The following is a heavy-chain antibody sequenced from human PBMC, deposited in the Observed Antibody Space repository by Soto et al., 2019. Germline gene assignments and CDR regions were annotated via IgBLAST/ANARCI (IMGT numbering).Heavy chain of an antibody. V-gene: IGHV4-30-2*01. CDR1: GGSIKRDNYS. J-gene: IGHJ4*02. CDR2: IYHTGTT. CDR3: ARGRSNLDF. Sequence: QLRLQESGSGLLRPSQTLSLTCAVSGGSIKRDNYSWTWIRQPPGKGLEWIGYIYHTGTTYYNPSLNDRVTISVDTSRNQFSLKLTSVTAADTAVYYCARGRSNLDFWGQGILVTVSS. D-gene: IGHD3-3*01.